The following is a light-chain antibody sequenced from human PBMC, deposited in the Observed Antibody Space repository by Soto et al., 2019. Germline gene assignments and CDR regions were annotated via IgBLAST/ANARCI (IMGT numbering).Light chain of an antibody. CDR1: QSVSSSY. CDR2: GAS. J-gene: IGKJ1*01. V-gene: IGKV3-20*01. Sequence: EIVLTQSPGTLSLSPGERATLSCRASQSVSSSYLAWYQQKPGQAPRLLIYGASSRATGIPDRFSGSGSGTDFTLTISRLEPEDFAVYYCHKYGRSPPPFGQGTKVEIK. CDR3: HKYGRSPPP.